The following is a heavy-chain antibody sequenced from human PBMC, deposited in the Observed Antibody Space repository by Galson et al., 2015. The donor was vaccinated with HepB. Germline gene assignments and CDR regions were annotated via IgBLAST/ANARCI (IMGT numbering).Heavy chain of an antibody. J-gene: IGHJ3*02. V-gene: IGHV3-48*01. CDR3: ARVCCSGYYTADI. D-gene: IGHD3-3*01. CDR1: GFPFSSYS. CDR2: ISASSGI. Sequence: LRLSCAASGFPFSSYSFNWVRQAPGKGLEWVSYISASSGINYADSVRGRFTISRDNAKNSLYLQMNSLRAEDTAVYYCARVCCSGYYTADIWGQGTVVTVSA.